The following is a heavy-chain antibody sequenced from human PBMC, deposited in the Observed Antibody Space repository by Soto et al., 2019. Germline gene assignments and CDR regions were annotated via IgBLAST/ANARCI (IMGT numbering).Heavy chain of an antibody. J-gene: IGHJ6*02. CDR1: GYSFTSYW. CDR2: IYPGDSYT. D-gene: IGHD6-13*01. Sequence: GESLKISCKGSGYSFTSYWIGWVRQMPGKGLEWMGIIYPGDSYTNYSPSFQGHVTISADKSISTAYLQWSSLKASDTAMYYCASRSRTAAGTHYYYGMDVWGQGTTVTV. CDR3: ASRSRTAAGTHYYYGMDV. V-gene: IGHV5-51*01.